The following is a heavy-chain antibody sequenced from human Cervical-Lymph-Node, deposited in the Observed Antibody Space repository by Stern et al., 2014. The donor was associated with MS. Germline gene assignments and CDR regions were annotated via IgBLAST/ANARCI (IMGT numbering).Heavy chain of an antibody. CDR3: AGAIGKYELLESFDM. D-gene: IGHD1-1*01. J-gene: IGHJ3*02. CDR1: GASVGGGDWY. V-gene: IGHV4-30-4*01. CDR2: IYYSGTT. Sequence: QVQLQQSGPGLVKPSQTLSLACAVSGASVGGGDWYWSWIRQPPGKGLVWLGHIYYSGTTYYKPSLKSRLIISLDTSKNQFSLNLTSVTAADTAVYYCAGAIGKYELLESFDMWGQGTMVTVSS.